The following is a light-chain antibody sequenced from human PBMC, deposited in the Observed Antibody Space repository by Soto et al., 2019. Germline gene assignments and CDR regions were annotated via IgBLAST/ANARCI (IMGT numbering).Light chain of an antibody. V-gene: IGKV1-39*01. J-gene: IGKJ1*01. CDR2: AAS. CDR1: QSISSY. CDR3: QQSYSTPRWT. Sequence: ILLTQSPSSLSASVGDRVTITCRASQSISSYLNWYQQKPGKAPKLLIYAASSLQSGVPSRFSGSGSGTDFTLTISSLQPEDFATYYCQQSYSTPRWTFGQGTKVDIK.